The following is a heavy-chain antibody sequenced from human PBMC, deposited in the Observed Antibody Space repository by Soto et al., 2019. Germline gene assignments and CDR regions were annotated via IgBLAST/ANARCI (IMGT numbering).Heavy chain of an antibody. Sequence: GWSLRLSCAASGFTFSGYWMNWVRQTPGKRLEWVASIKYDGREKNYVDSVKGRFTISRDNAKNSVYLQMASLRAEDTAVYYCARDGVAPRRYFDHGGQGTPDTVSS. V-gene: IGHV3-7*05. J-gene: IGHJ4*02. D-gene: IGHD6-6*01. CDR1: GFTFSGYW. CDR3: ARDGVAPRRYFDH. CDR2: IKYDGREK.